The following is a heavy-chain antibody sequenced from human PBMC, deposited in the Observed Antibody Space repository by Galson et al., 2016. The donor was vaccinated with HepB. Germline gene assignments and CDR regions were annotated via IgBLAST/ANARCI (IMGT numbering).Heavy chain of an antibody. CDR1: GGSISSSYYY. Sequence: SETLSLTCTVSGGSISSSYYYWAWIRQPPGKGLEWIGSIYYSGTTHYNPSLQSRVSISVDTSKNQFSLRLTSVSAADTAMYSCARQDRAGLVNFWGQGTMVTVSS. J-gene: IGHJ3*01. CDR2: IYYSGTT. D-gene: IGHD6-19*01. V-gene: IGHV4-39*01. CDR3: ARQDRAGLVNF.